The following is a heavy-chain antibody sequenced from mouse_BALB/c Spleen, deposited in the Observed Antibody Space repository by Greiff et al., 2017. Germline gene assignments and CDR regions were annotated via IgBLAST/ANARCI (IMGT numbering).Heavy chain of an antibody. CDR1: GFSLTSYG. J-gene: IGHJ3*01. D-gene: IGHD1-2*01. Sequence: QVQLKESGPGLVAPSQSLSITCTVSGFSLTSYGVHWVRQPPGKGLEWLGVIWAGGSTNYNSALMSRLSISKDNSKSQVFLKMNSLQTDDTAMYYCAREREIYYGYAWFAYWGQGTLVTVSA. CDR2: IWAGGST. CDR3: AREREIYYGYAWFAY. V-gene: IGHV2-9*02.